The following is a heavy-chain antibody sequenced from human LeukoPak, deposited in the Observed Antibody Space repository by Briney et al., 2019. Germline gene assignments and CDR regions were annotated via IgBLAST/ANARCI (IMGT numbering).Heavy chain of an antibody. J-gene: IGHJ5*02. CDR1: GYTFTGYH. V-gene: IGHV1-2*02. Sequence: GASVKVSCEASGYTFTGYHMHWVRQAPGQGLEWMGWINPNSGDTNYAQKFQGRVTITADKSTSTAYMELSSLRSEDTAVYYCARDLTTMVRGVIRWFDPWGQGTLVTVSS. CDR3: ARDLTTMVRGVIRWFDP. CDR2: INPNSGDT. D-gene: IGHD3-10*01.